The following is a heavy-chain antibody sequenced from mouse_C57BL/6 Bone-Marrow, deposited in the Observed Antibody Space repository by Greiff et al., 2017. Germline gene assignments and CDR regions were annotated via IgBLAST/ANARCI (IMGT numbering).Heavy chain of an antibody. CDR2: ISYDGSN. Sequence: EVQLQESGPGLVKPSQSLSLTCSVTGYSITSGYYWNWIRQFPGNKLEWMGYISYDGSNNYNPSLKNRISITRDTSKNQFFLKLNSVTTEDTATYYCARELGRYFDYWGQGTTLTVSS. CDR1: GYSITSGYY. V-gene: IGHV3-6*01. D-gene: IGHD4-1*01. CDR3: ARELGRYFDY. J-gene: IGHJ2*01.